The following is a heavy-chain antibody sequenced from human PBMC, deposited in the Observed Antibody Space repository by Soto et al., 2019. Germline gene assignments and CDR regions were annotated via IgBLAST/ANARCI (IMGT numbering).Heavy chain of an antibody. J-gene: IGHJ4*02. V-gene: IGHV4-39*01. CDR1: GGSINNANYY. CDR3: ARHRVYYASGSYFDD. Sequence: QVQLQESGPGLVTPSETLSLTCTVSGGSINNANYYWGWIRQPPGKGLEWIGSIYYSGTAYHNPSIKSRLTISIDTYKNQFSLKVTSVTAADTALYYCARHRVYYASGSYFDDWGQGTLVTVSS. D-gene: IGHD3-10*01. CDR2: IYYSGTA.